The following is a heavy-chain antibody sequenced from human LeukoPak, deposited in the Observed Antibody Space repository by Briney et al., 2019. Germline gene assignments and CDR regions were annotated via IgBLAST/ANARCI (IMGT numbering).Heavy chain of an antibody. Sequence: PGGSLRLSCAASGFTFSDYYMSWIRQAPGKGLEWVSYISSSGSTIYYADSVKGRFTISRDNAENSLYLQMNSLRAEDTAVYYCARSFSGTYSGSYGFDYWGQGTLVTVSS. D-gene: IGHD1-26*01. CDR3: ARSFSGTYSGSYGFDY. CDR1: GFTFSDYY. J-gene: IGHJ4*02. CDR2: ISSSGSTI. V-gene: IGHV3-11*01.